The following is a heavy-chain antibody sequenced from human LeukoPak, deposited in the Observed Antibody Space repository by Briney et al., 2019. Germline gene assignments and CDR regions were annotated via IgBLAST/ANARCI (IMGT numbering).Heavy chain of an antibody. CDR1: GVSISSYY. CDR3: ARGIPNWGSEVDYFDF. J-gene: IGHJ4*02. D-gene: IGHD7-27*01. V-gene: IGHV4-59*12. CDR2: IYYSGST. Sequence: PSETLSLTCIVSGVSISSYYWNWIRQPPGKGLEWIGYIYYSGSTNYNPSLKSRVTISVDKSKNQFSLKLSSVTAADTAVYYCARGIPNWGSEVDYFDFWGQGTLVTVSS.